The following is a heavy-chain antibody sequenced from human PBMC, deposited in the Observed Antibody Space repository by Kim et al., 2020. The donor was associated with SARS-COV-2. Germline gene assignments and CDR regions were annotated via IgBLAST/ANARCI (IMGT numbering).Heavy chain of an antibody. CDR3: ARVVADAFDI. CDR2: EK. V-gene: IGHV3-7*01. J-gene: IGHJ3*02. D-gene: IGHD2-15*01. Sequence: EKYYVDSVKGRFTISRDNAKNSLYLQMNSLRAEDTAVYYCARVVADAFDIWGQGTMVTVSS.